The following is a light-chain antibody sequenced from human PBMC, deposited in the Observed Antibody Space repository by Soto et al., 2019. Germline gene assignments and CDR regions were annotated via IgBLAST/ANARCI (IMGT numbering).Light chain of an antibody. Sequence: QSVLTQPASVSVSPGQSITISCTGTSSDIGAYNYVSWYQQHPGKGPKLLIYEVTNRPSGVSDRFSGSKSGNTASLTISGLQAEDEANYYCNSYTTLSNRVFGTGTKVTVL. CDR2: EVT. CDR3: NSYTTLSNRV. CDR1: SSDIGAYNY. V-gene: IGLV2-14*01. J-gene: IGLJ1*01.